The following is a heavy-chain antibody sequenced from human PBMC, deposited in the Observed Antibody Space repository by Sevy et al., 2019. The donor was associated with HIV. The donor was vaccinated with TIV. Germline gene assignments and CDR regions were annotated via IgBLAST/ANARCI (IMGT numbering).Heavy chain of an antibody. CDR2: IRSEVYGGTT. V-gene: IGHV3-49*03. CDR1: GFTFGEYS. CDR3: TRGRRVYADYGVDY. Sequence: GGSLRLSCTASGFTFGEYSMSWFRQVPGKGLEWVSFIRSEVYGGTTEYAASVKGRFTISRDDFKSIAYLQMSSLKTEDTAVYYCTRGRRVYADYGVDYWGQGTLVTVSS. D-gene: IGHD4-17*01. J-gene: IGHJ4*02.